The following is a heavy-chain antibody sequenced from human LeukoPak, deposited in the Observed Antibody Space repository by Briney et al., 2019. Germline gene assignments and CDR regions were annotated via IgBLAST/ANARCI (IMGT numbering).Heavy chain of an antibody. CDR3: ARREGYNFDY. Sequence: SETLSLTCTVSGYSISSGYYWGWIRQPPGKGLEWIGNIYHSGSTPYNPSLNSRVSISVDTSKNQLSLKLSSVTAADTAVYYCARREGYNFDYWGQGTLVTVSS. CDR1: GYSISSGYY. CDR2: IYHSGST. V-gene: IGHV4-38-2*02. J-gene: IGHJ4*02. D-gene: IGHD5-24*01.